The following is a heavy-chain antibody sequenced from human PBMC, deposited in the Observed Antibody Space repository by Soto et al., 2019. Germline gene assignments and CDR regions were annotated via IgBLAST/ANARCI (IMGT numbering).Heavy chain of an antibody. Sequence: SETLSLTCTVSGASIRSSGDYWAWIRQSPGKGLEWIGSFHSSGNTYYNPSLKSRVAIFVDTSKNQFSLKLRSVTAADTAMFYCARHVGGLGDLEYHYYYYGMAVWGQGTTVTVSS. D-gene: IGHD6-6*01. CDR2: FHSSGNT. CDR3: ARHVGGLGDLEYHYYYYGMAV. J-gene: IGHJ6*02. CDR1: GASIRSSGDY. V-gene: IGHV4-39*01.